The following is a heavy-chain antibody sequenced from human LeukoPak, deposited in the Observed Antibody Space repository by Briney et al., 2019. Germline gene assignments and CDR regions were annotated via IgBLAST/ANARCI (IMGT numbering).Heavy chain of an antibody. D-gene: IGHD3-22*01. Sequence: PSETLSLTCTVSGGSISSYYWSWIRQPPGKGLEWIGYIYYSGSTNYNPSLKSRVTISVDTSKNQFSLKLSSVTAADTAVYYCAREFLLPPLYYYDSSGYFDYWGQGTLVTVSS. CDR3: AREFLLPPLYYYDSSGYFDY. V-gene: IGHV4-59*01. CDR2: IYYSGST. J-gene: IGHJ4*02. CDR1: GGSISSYY.